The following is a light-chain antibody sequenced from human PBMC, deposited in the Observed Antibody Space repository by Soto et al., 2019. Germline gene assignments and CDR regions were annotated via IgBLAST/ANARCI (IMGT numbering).Light chain of an antibody. Sequence: QSVLTQPPSASGTPGQRVTISCSGSSSNIGSNTVNWYQQLPGTAPKLVIYSNNQRPSGVHDRFSGSKSGTSASLAISGLQSEDEADYYCVAWDDSLNGYVVFGGGTKLTVL. CDR3: VAWDDSLNGYVV. V-gene: IGLV1-44*01. J-gene: IGLJ2*01. CDR2: SNN. CDR1: SSNIGSNT.